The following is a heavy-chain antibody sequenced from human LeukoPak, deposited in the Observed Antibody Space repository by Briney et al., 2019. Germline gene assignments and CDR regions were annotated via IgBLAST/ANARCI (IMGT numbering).Heavy chain of an antibody. CDR1: GGSISSSSYY. V-gene: IGHV4-39*07. Sequence: SETLSLTCTVSGGSISSSSYYWGWIRQPPGKGLEWIGSIYYSGSTYYNPSLKSRVTISVDTSKNQFSLKLSSVTAADTAVYYCARDLRDDSSGLDYWGQGTLVTVSS. CDR3: ARDLRDDSSGLDY. J-gene: IGHJ4*02. CDR2: IYYSGST. D-gene: IGHD3-22*01.